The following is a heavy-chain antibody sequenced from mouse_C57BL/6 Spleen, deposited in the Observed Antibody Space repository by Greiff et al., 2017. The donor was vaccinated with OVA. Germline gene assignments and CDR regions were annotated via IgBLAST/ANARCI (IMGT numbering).Heavy chain of an antibody. D-gene: IGHD6-1*01. CDR1: GFSLTSYG. V-gene: IGHV2-2*01. CDR2: IWSGGST. CDR3: ARASYAMDY. Sequence: VQVVESGPGLVQPSQSLSITCTVSGFSLTSYGVHWVRQSPGKGLEWLGVIWSGGSTDYNAAFISRLSISKDNSKSQVFFKMNSLQADDTAIYYCARASYAMDYWGQGTSVTVSS. J-gene: IGHJ4*01.